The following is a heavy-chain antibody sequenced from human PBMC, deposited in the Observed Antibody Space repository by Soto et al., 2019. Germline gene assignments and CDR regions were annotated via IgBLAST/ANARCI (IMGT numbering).Heavy chain of an antibody. J-gene: IGHJ3*01. V-gene: IGHV1-3*01. Sequence: ASVKVSCKASGYTFTNYAMHWVRQAPGQRLEWMGWINAGNGNTKYSQKFQGRVTITRDTSASTAYMELSSLRSEDTAVYYCARGQEGVGAHEWGQGTMVTVSS. CDR2: INAGNGNT. CDR1: GYTFTNYA. D-gene: IGHD1-26*01. CDR3: ARGQEGVGAHE.